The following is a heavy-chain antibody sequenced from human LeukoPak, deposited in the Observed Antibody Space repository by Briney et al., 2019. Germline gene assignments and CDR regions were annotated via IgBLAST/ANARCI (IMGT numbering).Heavy chain of an antibody. CDR3: AGIAAADLPDY. CDR2: INPNSGGT. V-gene: IGHV1-2*02. D-gene: IGHD6-13*01. J-gene: IGHJ4*02. CDR1: GYTFTGYY. Sequence: ASVKVSCKASGYTFTGYYMRWVRHAPGQGLGWMGWINPNSGGTNYAQKFQGRVTMTRDTSISTAYMELSRLRSDDTAVYYCAGIAAADLPDYWGEGALVTVSS.